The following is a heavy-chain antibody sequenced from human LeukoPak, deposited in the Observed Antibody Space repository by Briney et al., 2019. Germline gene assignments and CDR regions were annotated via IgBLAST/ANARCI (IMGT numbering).Heavy chain of an antibody. CDR2: IYHSGST. CDR1: GGSISSSNL. V-gene: IGHV4-4*02. Sequence: SETLSLTCAVSGGSISSSNLWSWVRQPPGKGLEWIGEIYHSGSTTYNPSLKSRVTISVDKSQNQFSLKLSSVTAADTAIYFCATRITIFEYYFDYWGQGTLVTVSS. J-gene: IGHJ4*02. CDR3: ATRITIFEYYFDY. D-gene: IGHD3-3*01.